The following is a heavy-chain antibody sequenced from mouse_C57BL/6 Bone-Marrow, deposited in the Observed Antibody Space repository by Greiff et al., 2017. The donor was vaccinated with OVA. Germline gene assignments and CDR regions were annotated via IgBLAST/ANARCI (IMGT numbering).Heavy chain of an antibody. Sequence: VQLQQSGAELARPGASVKLYCKASGYTFTSYGISWVKQRTGQGLEWIGEIYPRSGNTYYNEKFKGKATLTADKSSSTAYMELRSLTSEDSAVYFCARWGITTVEDYWGQGTTLTVSS. CDR3: ARWGITTVEDY. J-gene: IGHJ2*01. V-gene: IGHV1-81*01. CDR2: IYPRSGNT. D-gene: IGHD1-1*01. CDR1: GYTFTSYG.